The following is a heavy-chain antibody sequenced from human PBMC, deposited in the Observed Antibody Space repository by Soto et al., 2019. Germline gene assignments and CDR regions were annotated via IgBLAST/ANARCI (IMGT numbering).Heavy chain of an antibody. CDR3: ARQQWLGYYGMDV. CDR2: IYPGDSDT. J-gene: IGHJ6*02. CDR1: GYSFTSYW. V-gene: IGHV5-51*01. Sequence: ESLTISCKGSGYSFTSYWIGWVGQMPGKGLEWMGIIYPGDSDTRYSPSFQGQVTISADKSISTAYLQWSSLKASDTAMYYCARQQWLGYYGMDVWGQGTTVTVSS. D-gene: IGHD6-19*01.